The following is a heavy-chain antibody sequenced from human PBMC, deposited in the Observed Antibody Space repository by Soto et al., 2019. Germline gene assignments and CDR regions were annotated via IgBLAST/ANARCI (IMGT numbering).Heavy chain of an antibody. CDR3: AKMTTVTIRGRGGNWFDP. J-gene: IGHJ5*02. Sequence: SETLSLTCAVYGGSFSVYYWSWIRHPPGKGLEWIGEINHSGSTNYNPSLKSRVTISVDTSKNQFSLKLSSVTAADTAVYYCAKMTTVTIRGRGGNWFDPWGQGTLVTVSS. V-gene: IGHV4-34*01. CDR2: INHSGST. D-gene: IGHD4-17*01. CDR1: GGSFSVYY.